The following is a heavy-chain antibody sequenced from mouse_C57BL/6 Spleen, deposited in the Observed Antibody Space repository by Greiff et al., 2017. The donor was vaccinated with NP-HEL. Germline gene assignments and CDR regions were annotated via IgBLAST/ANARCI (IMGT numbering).Heavy chain of an antibody. CDR1: GYTFTSYW. CDR2: IYPGSGST. V-gene: IGHV1-55*01. CDR3: ARGEITTVVEFYAMDY. Sequence: QVQLQQPGAELVKPGASVKMSCKASGYTFTSYWITWVKQRPGQGLEWIGDIYPGSGSTNYNEKFKSKATLTVDTSSSTAYMQLSSLTSEDSAVYYCARGEITTVVEFYAMDYWGQGTSVTVSS. D-gene: IGHD1-1*01. J-gene: IGHJ4*01.